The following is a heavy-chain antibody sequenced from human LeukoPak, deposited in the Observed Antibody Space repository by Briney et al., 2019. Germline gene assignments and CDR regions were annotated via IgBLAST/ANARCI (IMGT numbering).Heavy chain of an antibody. Sequence: PGRSLRLSCAASGFTYSSYGMHWVRQAPGKGLEWVSAITGSGTNTYYADSVKGRFTISRDNSKNTVFLQMNSLRHEDTAIYYCVIWGDYDVLTGYYVPNYWGQGTLVTVSS. V-gene: IGHV3-23*01. D-gene: IGHD3-9*01. CDR3: VIWGDYDVLTGYYVPNY. CDR1: GFTYSSYG. CDR2: ITGSGTNT. J-gene: IGHJ4*02.